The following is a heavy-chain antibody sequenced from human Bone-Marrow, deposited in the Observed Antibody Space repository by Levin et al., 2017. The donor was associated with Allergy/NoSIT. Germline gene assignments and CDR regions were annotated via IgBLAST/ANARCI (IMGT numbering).Heavy chain of an antibody. Sequence: GESLKISCAASGITFSSYNMNWVRQAPGKGLEWVSYISTSSTTIYYADSVKGRFTISRDNAKSSLYLQMNSLRDEDTAVYYCASHLLWAVAANNYWGQGTLVTVSS. J-gene: IGHJ4*02. CDR3: ASHLLWAVAANNY. D-gene: IGHD6-19*01. CDR2: ISTSSTTI. CDR1: GITFSSYN. V-gene: IGHV3-48*02.